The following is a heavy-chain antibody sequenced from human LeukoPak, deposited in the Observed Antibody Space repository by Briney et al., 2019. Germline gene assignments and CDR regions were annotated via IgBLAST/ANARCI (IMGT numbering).Heavy chain of an antibody. CDR3: ASDPYYYGSGKGQY. Sequence: PSETLSLTCTVSDGSISSGSYYWSWIRQPAGKGLEWIGRIYTSGSTNYNPSLKSRVTISIDTSKKQFSLKLSSVTAADTAVYYCASDPYYYGSGKGQYWGQGTLVTVSS. D-gene: IGHD3-10*01. V-gene: IGHV4-61*02. CDR2: IYTSGST. CDR1: DGSISSGSYY. J-gene: IGHJ4*02.